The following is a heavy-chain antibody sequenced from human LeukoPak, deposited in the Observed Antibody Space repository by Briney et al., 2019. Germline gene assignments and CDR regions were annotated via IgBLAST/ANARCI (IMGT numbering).Heavy chain of an antibody. CDR3: SRSQFDY. CDR1: GFPFSSYW. V-gene: IGHV3-74*03. CDR2: ISGDGSIK. J-gene: IGHJ4*02. Sequence: GGSLRLSCEPSGFPFSSYWMLWVRQAPGKGLVWVSRISGDGSIKTYADFVRGRFTISRDNTKNILYLQMNSLKVEDTATYYCSRSQFDYWGQGVLVTVSS.